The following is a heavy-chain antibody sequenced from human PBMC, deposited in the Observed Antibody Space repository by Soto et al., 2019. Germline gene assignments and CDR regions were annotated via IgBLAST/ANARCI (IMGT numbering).Heavy chain of an antibody. Sequence: GGSLRLSCAASGFTFSSYSMNWVRQAPGKGLEWVSYISSSSSTIYYADSVKGRFTISRDNAKNSLYLQMNSLRAEDTAVYYCAGLGPDIVAPHSDYWGQGTLVTVSS. J-gene: IGHJ4*02. D-gene: IGHD5-12*01. CDR2: ISSSSSTI. CDR3: AGLGPDIVAPHSDY. CDR1: GFTFSSYS. V-gene: IGHV3-48*01.